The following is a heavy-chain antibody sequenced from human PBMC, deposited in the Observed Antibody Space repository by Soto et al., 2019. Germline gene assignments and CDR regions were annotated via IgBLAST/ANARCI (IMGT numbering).Heavy chain of an antibody. CDR3: ARGNTMVRGVTWFDP. J-gene: IGHJ5*02. D-gene: IGHD3-10*01. CDR1: GGSFSGYY. Sequence: PSETLSLTCAVYGGSFSGYYWSWIRQPPGKGLEWIGEINHSGSTNYNPSLKSRVTLSVDTSKNQFSLKLSSVTAADTAVYYCARGNTMVRGVTWFDPWGQGTLVTVSS. V-gene: IGHV4-34*01. CDR2: INHSGST.